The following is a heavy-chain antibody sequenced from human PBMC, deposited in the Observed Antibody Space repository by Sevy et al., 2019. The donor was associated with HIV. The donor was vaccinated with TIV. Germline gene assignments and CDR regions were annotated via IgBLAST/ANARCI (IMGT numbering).Heavy chain of an antibody. CDR1: GGTFSSYA. CDR3: ARSARELKYCSGGSCYSVGIDC. D-gene: IGHD2-15*01. Sequence: ASVKVSCKASGGTFSSYAISWVRQATGQGLEWMGGIIPIFGTANYAQKFQGRVTITADESTSTAYMELSSLRSEDTAVYYCARSARELKYCSGGSCYSVGIDCWGQGTLVTVSS. V-gene: IGHV1-69*13. CDR2: IIPIFGTA. J-gene: IGHJ4*02.